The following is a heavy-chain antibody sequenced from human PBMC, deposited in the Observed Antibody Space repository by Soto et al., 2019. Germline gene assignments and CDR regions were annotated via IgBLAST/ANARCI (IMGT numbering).Heavy chain of an antibody. CDR2: IYYSGST. CDR3: AREGNYYVDY. V-gene: IGHV4-59*01. CDR1: GGSISSYY. D-gene: IGHD4-4*01. Sequence: SETLSLTCTVSGGSISSYYWSWIRQPPGKGLEWIGYIYYSGSTNYNPSIKSRVTISVDTSKNQFSLKLSSVTAADTAVYYCAREGNYYVDYWGQGTLVTAPQ. J-gene: IGHJ4*02.